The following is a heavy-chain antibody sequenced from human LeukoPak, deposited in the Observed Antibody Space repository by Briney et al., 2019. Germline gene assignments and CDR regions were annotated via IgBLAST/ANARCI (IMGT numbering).Heavy chain of an antibody. CDR3: AKGMAAAVTFDY. D-gene: IGHD2-15*01. CDR2: ISYDGSNK. V-gene: IGHV3-30*18. Sequence: GGSLRLSCAASGFTFSSYGMHWVRQAPGKGLEWVSVISYDGSNKYYADSVQGRFTISRDNSKNTLYLQMNSLRAEDTAVYYCAKGMAAAVTFDYWGQGTLVPVSS. J-gene: IGHJ4*02. CDR1: GFTFSSYG.